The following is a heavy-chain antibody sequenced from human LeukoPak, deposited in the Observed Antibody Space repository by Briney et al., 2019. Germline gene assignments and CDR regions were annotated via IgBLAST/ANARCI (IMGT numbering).Heavy chain of an antibody. CDR3: ARVSYLRPYQLDS. CDR2: ISLKSGSA. J-gene: IGHJ4*02. CDR1: GYTFFNYG. Sequence: ASVKVSCKTSGYTFFNYGINWVRQAPGQGLEWMGWISLKSGSAGYAQRVQGRVTLTTDTSTNTAYMELRSLRADDTAVYYCARVSYLRPYQLDSWGQGTLVSISS. D-gene: IGHD2-2*01. V-gene: IGHV1-18*01.